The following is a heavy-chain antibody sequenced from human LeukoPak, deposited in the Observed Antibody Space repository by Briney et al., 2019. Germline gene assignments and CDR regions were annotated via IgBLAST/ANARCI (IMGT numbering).Heavy chain of an antibody. CDR3: AREGGGDSSLIIGY. D-gene: IGHD3-22*01. CDR1: GYTFTGYY. J-gene: IGHJ4*02. V-gene: IGHV1-2*02. CDR2: INPHSSAT. Sequence: GASVKVSCKASGYTFTGYYMHRVRQAPGQGLEWMGWINPHSSATNYAQKFQGRVTMTRDTSISTAYMELSRLRSDDTAVYYCAREGGGDSSLIIGYWGQGTLVAVSS.